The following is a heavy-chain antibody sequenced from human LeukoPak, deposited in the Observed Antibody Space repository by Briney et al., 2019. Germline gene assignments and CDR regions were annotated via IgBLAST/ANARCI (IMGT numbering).Heavy chain of an antibody. V-gene: IGHV3-33*01. J-gene: IGHJ6*02. Sequence: GGSLRLSCAASGFTFSSYGMHWVRQAPGKGLEWVAVIWYDGSNKYYADSVKGRFTISRDNSKNTLYLQMNSLRAEDTAVYYCARERTAAAAEGDGMDVWGQGTTVTVSS. D-gene: IGHD6-13*01. CDR2: IWYDGSNK. CDR3: ARERTAAAAEGDGMDV. CDR1: GFTFSSYG.